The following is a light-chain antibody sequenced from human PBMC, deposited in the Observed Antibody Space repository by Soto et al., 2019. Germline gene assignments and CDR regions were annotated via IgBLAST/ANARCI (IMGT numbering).Light chain of an antibody. CDR3: QQYSSSPYN. Sequence: ENVLTQSPDTLSLSPGERATLSCRASQTVSSSFLAWYQQKPGQAPRLLIYGSSSRASGNPDRFSGSGSGTDFTLTIRRLEPEDFAVYYCQQYSSSPYNFGQGTKLEIK. V-gene: IGKV3-20*01. CDR1: QTVSSSF. J-gene: IGKJ2*01. CDR2: GSS.